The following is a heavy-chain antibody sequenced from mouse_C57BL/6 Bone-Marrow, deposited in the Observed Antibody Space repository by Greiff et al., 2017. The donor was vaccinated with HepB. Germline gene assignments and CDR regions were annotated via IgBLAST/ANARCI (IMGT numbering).Heavy chain of an antibody. CDR1: GYTFTSYW. CDR2: IYPGSGST. V-gene: IGHV1-55*01. J-gene: IGHJ3*01. D-gene: IGHD3-2*02. CDR3: AREQDSSGPAWFAY. Sequence: QVQLQQSGAELVKPGASVKMSCKASGYTFTSYWITWVKQRPGQGLEWIGDIYPGSGSTNYNEKFKSKATLTVDTSSSTAYMQLSSLTSEDSAVYYCAREQDSSGPAWFAYWGQGTLVTVSA.